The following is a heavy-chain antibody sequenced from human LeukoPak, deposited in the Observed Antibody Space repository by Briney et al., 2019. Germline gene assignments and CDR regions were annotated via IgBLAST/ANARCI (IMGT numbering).Heavy chain of an antibody. Sequence: SVKVSCKASRGTFRSYAITWVRQGPGQGLEWMGGITPIFGTTNYAQKFQGRVTITADESTSTVYMELSSLRSEDTAVYYCARDAPVAAAGYGGDDAFDIWGQGTMVTVSS. CDR3: ARDAPVAAAGYGGDDAFDI. V-gene: IGHV1-69*13. CDR2: ITPIFGTT. CDR1: RGTFRSYA. J-gene: IGHJ3*02. D-gene: IGHD6-13*01.